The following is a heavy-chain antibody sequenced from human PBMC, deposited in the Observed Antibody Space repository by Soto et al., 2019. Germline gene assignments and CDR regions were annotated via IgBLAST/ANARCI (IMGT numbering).Heavy chain of an antibody. CDR2: TYYRSKWYF. D-gene: IGHD2-15*01. CDR1: GDSVSRNSAA. CDR3: AKDEGSCRGGSCSFYPV. J-gene: IGHJ6*02. Sequence: SQTLSLTCAISGDSVSRNSAAWNWIRQSPSRGLEWLGRTYYRSKWYFDYAVSVKSRITFNPDTSKNQFSLQLNSVTPEDTAVYYCAKDEGSCRGGSCSFYPVWGPGTTVTVFS. V-gene: IGHV6-1*01.